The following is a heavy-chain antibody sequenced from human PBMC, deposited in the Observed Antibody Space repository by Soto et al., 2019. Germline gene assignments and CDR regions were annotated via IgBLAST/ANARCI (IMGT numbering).Heavy chain of an antibody. J-gene: IGHJ5*02. CDR3: AKDLLSPYYDFCSGYYT. D-gene: IGHD3-3*01. V-gene: IGHV3-30*18. Sequence: QVQLVESGGGVVQPGRSLRLSCAASGFTFSSYGMHWVRQAPGKGLEWVAVISYDGSNKYYADSVKGRFTISRDNSKNTLYRRMTSLRSEDTAVYYCAKDLLSPYYDFCSGYYTWGQRTLVTVS. CDR2: ISYDGSNK. CDR1: GFTFSSYG.